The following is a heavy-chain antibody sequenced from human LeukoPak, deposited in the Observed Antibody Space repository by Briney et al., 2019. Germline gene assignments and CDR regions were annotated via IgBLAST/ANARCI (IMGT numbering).Heavy chain of an antibody. CDR2: ISWNSGSI. D-gene: IGHD6-13*01. CDR1: GFTFDDYA. CDR3: AKDPIAAAGNFDY. J-gene: IGHJ4*02. V-gene: IGHV3-9*01. Sequence: GGSLRLSCAASGFTFDDYAMHWVRQAPGKGLEWVSGISWNSGSIGYADSVKGRFTISRDNAKNSLYLQMNSLRAEDTALYYCAKDPIAAAGNFDYWGQGTLVTVSP.